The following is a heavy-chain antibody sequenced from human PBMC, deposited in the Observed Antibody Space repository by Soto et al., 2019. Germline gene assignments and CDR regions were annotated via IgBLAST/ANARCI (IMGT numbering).Heavy chain of an antibody. V-gene: IGHV3-23*01. Sequence: GGSLRLSCAASGFTFSSYALSWVRQAPGKGLEWVSAISGSGGSTYYADSVKGRFTISRDNSKNTLYLQMNSLRAEDTAIYYCAKDLAVRSSSNNDAFDIWGQGTMVTVSS. CDR3: AKDLAVRSSSNNDAFDI. J-gene: IGHJ3*02. CDR1: GFTFSSYA. CDR2: ISGSGGST. D-gene: IGHD6-6*01.